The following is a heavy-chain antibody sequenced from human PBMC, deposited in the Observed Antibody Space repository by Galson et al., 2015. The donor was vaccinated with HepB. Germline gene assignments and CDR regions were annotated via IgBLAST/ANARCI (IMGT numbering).Heavy chain of an antibody. D-gene: IGHD2-2*02. CDR3: AKCTSSASCYTPVDY. Sequence: SLRLSCAASGFAFSSYAMSWVRQAPGKGLEWVSAITGSGDSTYSADSVKGRFTISRANSKNTLYLQMNSLRAEDTAVYYCAKCTSSASCYTPVDYWGQGTLVTVSS. CDR2: ITGSGDST. J-gene: IGHJ4*02. CDR1: GFAFSSYA. V-gene: IGHV3-23*01.